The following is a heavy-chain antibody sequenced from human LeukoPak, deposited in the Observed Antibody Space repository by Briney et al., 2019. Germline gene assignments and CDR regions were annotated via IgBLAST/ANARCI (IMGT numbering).Heavy chain of an antibody. D-gene: IGHD1-7*01. J-gene: IGHJ5*02. CDR2: IKRDGSEK. Sequence: PGGSLRLSCAVSGFAFSSYWMSWVRQAPGKGLEWVANIKRDGSEKYYVDSVKGRFTISRDNARNSLYLQMNSLRAEDTAVYYCARGQTTFDPWGQETLVTVSS. V-gene: IGHV3-7*01. CDR3: ARGQTTFDP. CDR1: GFAFSSYW.